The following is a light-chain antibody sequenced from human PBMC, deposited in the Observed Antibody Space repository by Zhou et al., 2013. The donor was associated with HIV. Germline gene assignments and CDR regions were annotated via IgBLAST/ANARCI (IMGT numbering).Light chain of an antibody. CDR1: QSVNNN. J-gene: IGKJ4*01. Sequence: EIVMTQSPATLSVSPGERATLSCRASQSVNNNLAWYQQQPGQSPRLLIYGASTRATGIPARFSGTGSGTEFTLTISSMQSEDFAVYYCQQRDTWPLTFGGGTKVEIK. V-gene: IGKV3-15*01. CDR3: QQRDTWPLT. CDR2: GAS.